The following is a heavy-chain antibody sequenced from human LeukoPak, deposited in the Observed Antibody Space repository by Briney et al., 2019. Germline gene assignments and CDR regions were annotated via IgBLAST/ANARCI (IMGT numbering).Heavy chain of an antibody. J-gene: IGHJ4*02. V-gene: IGHV3-49*04. CDR2: IRSKTYGGTT. CDR3: TRHPRPSVVGATALDY. CDR1: GFTFGDYA. Sequence: GRSLRLSCTASGFTFGDYAMSWVRQAPGKGLEWVGFIRSKTYGGTTEYAASVKGRFTISRDDSKSIAFLQMNSLKTEDTAVYYCTRHPRPSVVGATALDYWGQGTLVTVSS. D-gene: IGHD1-26*01.